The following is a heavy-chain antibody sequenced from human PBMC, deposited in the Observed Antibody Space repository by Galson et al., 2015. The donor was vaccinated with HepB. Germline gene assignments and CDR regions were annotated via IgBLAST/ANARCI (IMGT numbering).Heavy chain of an antibody. CDR3: ATGPRITMIVVVNQRGAFDI. Sequence: SVKVSCKVSGYTLTELSMHWVRQAPGKGLEWMGGFDPEDGETIYAQKFQGRVTMTEDTSTDTAYMELSSLRSEDTAVYYCATGPRITMIVVVNQRGAFDIWGQGTMVTVSS. D-gene: IGHD3-22*01. V-gene: IGHV1-24*01. J-gene: IGHJ3*02. CDR2: FDPEDGET. CDR1: GYTLTELS.